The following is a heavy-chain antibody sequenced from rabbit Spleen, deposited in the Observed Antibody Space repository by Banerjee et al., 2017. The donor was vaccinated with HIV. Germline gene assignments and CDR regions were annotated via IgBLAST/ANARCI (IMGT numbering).Heavy chain of an antibody. CDR1: GFSLSSWN. J-gene: IGHJ6*01. CDR3: ARLFLGDYFGMDL. D-gene: IGHD5-1*01. V-gene: IGHV1S69*01. Sequence: QSVEESGGRLVTPGTPLTLTCTAPGFSLSSWNMGWVRQAPGEGLEYIGMISGSDATAYATWAKGRFTISKTSTTVDLKITSPTTEDTATYFCARLFLGDYFGMDLWGQGTLVTVS. CDR2: ISGSDAT.